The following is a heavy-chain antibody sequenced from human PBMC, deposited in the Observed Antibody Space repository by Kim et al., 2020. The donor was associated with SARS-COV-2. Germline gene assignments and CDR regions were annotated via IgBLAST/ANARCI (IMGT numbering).Heavy chain of an antibody. Sequence: SETLSLTCAVYGGSFSGYYWSWIRQPPGKGLEWIGEINHSGSTNYNPSLKSRVTISVDTSKNQFSLKLSSVTAADTAVYYCARGPRYYGSGSYHPSWYF. CDR3: ARGPRYYGSGSYHPSWYF. D-gene: IGHD3-10*01. CDR2: INHSGST. CDR1: GGSFSGYY. J-gene: IGHJ2*01. V-gene: IGHV4-34*01.